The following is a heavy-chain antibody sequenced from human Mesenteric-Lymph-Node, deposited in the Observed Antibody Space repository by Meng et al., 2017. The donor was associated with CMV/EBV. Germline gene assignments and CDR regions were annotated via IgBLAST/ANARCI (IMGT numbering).Heavy chain of an antibody. Sequence: SETLSLTCTVSGDSIRSYHWSWIRQPPGKGLEWIGSIYYTERPHFNPSLKSRVTISVDTSENQFSLKMTSVTAADTAVYYCRTLNWFDPWGQGTLVTVSS. J-gene: IGHJ5*02. CDR1: GDSIRSYH. CDR2: IYYTERP. V-gene: IGHV4-59*12. CDR3: RTLNWFDP.